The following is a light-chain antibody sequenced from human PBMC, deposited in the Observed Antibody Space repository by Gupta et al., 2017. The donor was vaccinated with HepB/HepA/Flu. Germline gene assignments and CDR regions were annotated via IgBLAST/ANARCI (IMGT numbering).Light chain of an antibody. CDR1: QTLLHSNGYNY. CDR2: LGS. V-gene: IGKV2-28*01. CDR3: MQALQTPFT. J-gene: IGKJ3*01. Sequence: DIVMTQSPVSLPVTPGEPASISCRSSQTLLHSNGYNYLDWYLQKPGQSPQLLIYLGSDRASGVPDRFSGSGSGTDFTLKISRVEAEDVGVYYCMQALQTPFTFGPGTKADIK.